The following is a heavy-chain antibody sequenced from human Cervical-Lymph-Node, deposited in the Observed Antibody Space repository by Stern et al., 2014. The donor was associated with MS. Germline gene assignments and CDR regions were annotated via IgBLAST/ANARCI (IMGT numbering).Heavy chain of an antibody. CDR3: ARDEGADY. J-gene: IGHJ4*02. Sequence: VQLVESGAEVKKPGASVKVSCMASGYSFTSNFINWVRQAPGQGLEWMGIINPSAGNTNYAQKFQGRVVMTSDTSTGTVYMELSSLRSEDTAVYYCARDEGADYWGQGTLVTVSS. V-gene: IGHV1-46*01. CDR2: INPSAGNT. CDR1: GYSFTSNF.